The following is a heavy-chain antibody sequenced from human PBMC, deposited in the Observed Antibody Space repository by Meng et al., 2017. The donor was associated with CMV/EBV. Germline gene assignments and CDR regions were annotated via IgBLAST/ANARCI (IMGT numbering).Heavy chain of an antibody. D-gene: IGHD1-26*01. CDR2: VIPIFGTA. V-gene: IGHV1-69*01. J-gene: IGHJ4*02. Sequence: KISCNASGGTFSSYAFRGVRQAHGQALEWMGGVIPIFGTANCAQKFQGRITITADESTSTASMELSSLRSEGTAEYYCASKGGGYDYWGQGTLVTVSS. CDR3: ASKGGGYDY. CDR1: GGTFSSYA.